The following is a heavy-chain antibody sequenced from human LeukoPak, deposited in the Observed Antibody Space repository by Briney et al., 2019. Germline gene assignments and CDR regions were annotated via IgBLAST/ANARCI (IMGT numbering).Heavy chain of an antibody. CDR2: ISPSGEIT. V-gene: IGHV3-23*01. CDR3: AKDDDWGRYKH. D-gene: IGHD3-16*01. Sequence: QSGGSLRLSCAASGFTFSSHGMNWVRQAPGKGLEWVSGISPSGEITYYTDSVKGRFTISRDNSKNTQSLQMNSLRAEDTAVYYCAKDDDWGRYKHWGQGTLVTVSS. CDR1: GFTFSSHG. J-gene: IGHJ1*01.